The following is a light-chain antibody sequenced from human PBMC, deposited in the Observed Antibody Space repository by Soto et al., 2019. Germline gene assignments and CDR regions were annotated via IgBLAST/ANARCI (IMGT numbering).Light chain of an antibody. CDR3: QQYNNWPYT. CDR1: QSVSSS. Sequence: EIVMTHSPATLSVSPGERVTLSCRASQSVSSSLAWYQQKPGQAPRLLIYGASTRATGIPARFSGSGSGTEFTLTISSLQSEDFAVYYCQQYNNWPYTFGQGTKLEIK. J-gene: IGKJ2*01. V-gene: IGKV3-15*01. CDR2: GAS.